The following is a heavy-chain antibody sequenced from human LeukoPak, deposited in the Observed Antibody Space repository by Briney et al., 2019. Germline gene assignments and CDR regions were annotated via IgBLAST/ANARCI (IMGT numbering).Heavy chain of an antibody. J-gene: IGHJ4*02. V-gene: IGHV3-15*05. CDR1: GFTFSNAW. D-gene: IGHD3-22*01. CDR2: IKSKTDGGTT. CDR3: ASYGKWLSTFDY. Sequence: PGGSLRLSCAASGFTFSNAWMNWVRQAPGKGLEWVGRIKSKTDGGTTDYAAPVKGRFTISRDDSENTLHLQMNSLRAEDTAVYYCASYGKWLSTFDYWGQGTLVTVSS.